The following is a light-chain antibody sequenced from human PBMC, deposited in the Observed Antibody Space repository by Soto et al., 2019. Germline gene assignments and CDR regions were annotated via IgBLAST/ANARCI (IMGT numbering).Light chain of an antibody. Sequence: QSALTQPASVSGSPGQSITISCTGTSSDVGGYNYVSWYQQYPGKAPKLMIYEVNNRPLGVSNRFSGFKSGNTASLAISGLQADDEADYYCSSYTSTSTIVFGGGTKLTVL. V-gene: IGLV2-14*01. J-gene: IGLJ2*01. CDR1: SSDVGGYNY. CDR3: SSYTSTSTIV. CDR2: EVN.